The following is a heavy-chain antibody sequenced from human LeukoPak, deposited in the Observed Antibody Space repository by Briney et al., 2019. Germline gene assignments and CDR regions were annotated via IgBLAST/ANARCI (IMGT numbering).Heavy chain of an antibody. CDR3: ARQRRNLVDY. V-gene: IGHV4-59*08. CDR2: IYYSGST. CDR1: GGSISSYF. Sequence: SETLSLTCSVSGGSISSYFWSWIRQPPGKGLEWIGYIYYSGSTNYNPSLKSRVTISVDTSKNQFSLKLSSVTAADTAVYYCARQRRNLVDYWGQGTLVTVSS. J-gene: IGHJ4*02. D-gene: IGHD1-1*01.